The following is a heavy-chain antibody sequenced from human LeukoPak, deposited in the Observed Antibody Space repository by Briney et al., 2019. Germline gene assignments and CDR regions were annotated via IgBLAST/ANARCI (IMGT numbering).Heavy chain of an antibody. J-gene: IGHJ6*03. Sequence: GASVRVSCKASGYTLNSYDINWARQATGQGREWGGWMNPNSGNTGYAQKFQGRVTMTKNNSITTVYMELSSLRSEDTAVYYCARALSWTTESCYSMDVWGKGTTVTVSS. D-gene: IGHD3/OR15-3a*01. CDR3: ARALSWTTESCYSMDV. CDR1: GYTLNSYD. CDR2: MNPNSGNT. V-gene: IGHV1-8*01.